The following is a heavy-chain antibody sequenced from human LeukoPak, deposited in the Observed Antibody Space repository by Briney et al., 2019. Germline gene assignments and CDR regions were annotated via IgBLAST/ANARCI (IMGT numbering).Heavy chain of an antibody. CDR3: ARDREYVGYCSGGSCYRPNDY. CDR2: SNPNSGGT. Sequence: ASVKVSCKASRYTFTGYYMHWVRQAPGQGLEWMGWSNPNSGGTNYAQKFQGRVTMTTDTSTSTAYMELRSLRSDDTAVYYCARDREYVGYCSGGSCYRPNDYWGQGTLVTVSS. V-gene: IGHV1-2*02. J-gene: IGHJ4*02. D-gene: IGHD2-15*01. CDR1: RYTFTGYY.